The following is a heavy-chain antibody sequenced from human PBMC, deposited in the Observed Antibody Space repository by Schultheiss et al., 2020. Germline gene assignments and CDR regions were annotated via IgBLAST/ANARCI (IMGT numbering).Heavy chain of an antibody. CDR1: GFTFSSYG. V-gene: IGHV3-30*03. CDR2: ISYDGSNK. CDR3: ASSSWYNWFDP. J-gene: IGHJ5*02. D-gene: IGHD6-13*01. Sequence: GGSLRLSCAASGFTFSSYGMHWVRQAPGKGLEWVAVISYDGSNKYYADSVKGRFTISRDNSKNTLYLQMNNLRAEDTAVYYCASSSWYNWFDPWGQGTLVTVSS.